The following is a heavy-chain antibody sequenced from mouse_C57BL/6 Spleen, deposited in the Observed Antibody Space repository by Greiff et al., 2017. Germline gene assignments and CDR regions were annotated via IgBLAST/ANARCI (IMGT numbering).Heavy chain of an antibody. D-gene: IGHD3-3*01. J-gene: IGHJ4*01. CDR2: IDPSDSYT. V-gene: IGHV1-59*01. CDR3: ARREGPRGYAMDY. Sequence: QVQLQQPGAELVRPGTSVTLSCKASGYTFTSYWMHWVKQRPGQGLEWIGVIDPSDSYTNYNQNFKGKATLTVDTSSSTAYMQHSSLTSEDSAVYYCARREGPRGYAMDYWGQGTSVTVSS. CDR1: GYTFTSYW.